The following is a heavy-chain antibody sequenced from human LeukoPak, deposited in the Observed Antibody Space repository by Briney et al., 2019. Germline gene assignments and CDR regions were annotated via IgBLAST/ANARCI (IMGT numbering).Heavy chain of an antibody. CDR2: INPSGSST. Sequence: ASVNVSCKASGYTFTSYYLHWVRQAPGQGLEWMGLINPSGSSTSNTQKFQGRVTMTRDTSTSTVYMEPSSLRSEDTAVYYCARGYCYNSNCYGNFDFWGQGTLVTVSS. D-gene: IGHD2-2*01. CDR1: GYTFTSYY. CDR3: ARGYCYNSNCYGNFDF. V-gene: IGHV1-46*01. J-gene: IGHJ4*02.